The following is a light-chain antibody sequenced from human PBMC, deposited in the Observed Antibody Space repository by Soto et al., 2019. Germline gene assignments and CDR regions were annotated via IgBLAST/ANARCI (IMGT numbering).Light chain of an antibody. CDR1: QGISTS. CDR3: QQANSFPIT. Sequence: EIQMTQSPSSVSASVGDRVTITCRASQGISTSLAWYQQKAGKAPNLLIYGASNLHSGVPSRFSGSGSGTNFTLTISSLQPEDFATYYCQQANSFPITFGQGTRLEIK. CDR2: GAS. J-gene: IGKJ5*01. V-gene: IGKV1-12*01.